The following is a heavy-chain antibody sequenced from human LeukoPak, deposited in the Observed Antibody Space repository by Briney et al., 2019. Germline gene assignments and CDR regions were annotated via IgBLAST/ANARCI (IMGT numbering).Heavy chain of an antibody. CDR1: GFTFSSYG. CDR2: ISYDGSNK. D-gene: IGHD6-19*01. Sequence: GGSLRLSCAASGFTFSSYGMHWVRQAPGKGLEWVAVISYDGSNKYYAGSVKGRFTISRDNSKNTLYLQMNSLRAEDTAVYYCAKREAGKHFVGAFDVWGQGTMVTVSS. V-gene: IGHV3-30*18. J-gene: IGHJ3*01. CDR3: AKREAGKHFVGAFDV.